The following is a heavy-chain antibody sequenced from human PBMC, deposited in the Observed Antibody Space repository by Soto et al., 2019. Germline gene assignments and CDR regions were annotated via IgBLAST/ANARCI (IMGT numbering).Heavy chain of an antibody. CDR3: SVCYTNDAFDI. CDR2: INPNSGGT. CDR1: GYTFTGYY. D-gene: IGHD2-8*01. J-gene: IGHJ3*02. Sequence: ASLKVSCKASGYTFTGYYMHWVRQAPGQGLEWMGWINPNSGGTNYAQKFQGRVTMTRDTSISAAYMELSRLRSDDTAVYYCSVCYTNDAFDIWGQGTRSPSPQ. V-gene: IGHV1-2*02.